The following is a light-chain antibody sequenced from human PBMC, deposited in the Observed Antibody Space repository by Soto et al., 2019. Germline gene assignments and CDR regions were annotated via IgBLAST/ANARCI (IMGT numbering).Light chain of an antibody. CDR2: DVS. J-gene: IGLJ1*01. Sequence: QSVLTQPRSVSGSPGQSVTISCTGTSSDVGGYNYVSWYQQHPVKAPKLIIYDVSKRPSGVPDRFSGSKSGNTASLTISGLQAEDEADYYCCSYAGSYPYVFGAGTKVTVL. CDR1: SSDVGGYNY. V-gene: IGLV2-11*01. CDR3: CSYAGSYPYV.